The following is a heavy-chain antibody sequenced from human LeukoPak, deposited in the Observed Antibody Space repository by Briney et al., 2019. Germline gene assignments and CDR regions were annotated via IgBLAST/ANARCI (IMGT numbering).Heavy chain of an antibody. D-gene: IGHD6-6*01. J-gene: IGHJ4*02. CDR1: GASTCTFD. V-gene: IGHV4-59*07. CDR3: ARQYSSSSPFDY. Sequence: PAATPSLTCTVSGASTCTFDWSGIRQPPRKGLEWVGYIYYTGSNTHNTALKRRVTISLDASKNQYSPELNPVTPADTAVYYCARQYSSSSPFDYWGQGALVTVSS. CDR2: IYYTGSN.